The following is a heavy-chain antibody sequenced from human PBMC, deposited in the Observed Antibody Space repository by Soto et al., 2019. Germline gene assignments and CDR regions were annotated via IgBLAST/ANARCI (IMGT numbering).Heavy chain of an antibody. J-gene: IGHJ6*02. CDR3: ARERPSSDFWSGYSFGMDV. CDR1: GFTLTSYE. CDR2: ISSGGQTI. V-gene: IGHV3-48*03. D-gene: IGHD3-3*01. Sequence: GGSLRLSCEASGFTLTSYEMNWVRQAPGKGLEWVSYISSGGQTIYYADSVKGRFTISRDNAKNSLYLQMNSLRGEDAAVYYCARERPSSDFWSGYSFGMDVWGQGXTVTVSS.